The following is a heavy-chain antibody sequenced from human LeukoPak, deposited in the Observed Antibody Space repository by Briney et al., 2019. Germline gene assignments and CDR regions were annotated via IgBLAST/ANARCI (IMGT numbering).Heavy chain of an antibody. CDR1: GGSFSGYY. D-gene: IGHD3-22*01. CDR3: ARGTYYYDSSGYYYPLYFDY. CDR2: INHSGST. Sequence: SETLSLTCAVYGGSFSGYYWSWIRQPPGKGLEWIGEINHSGSTNYNPSLKSRVTISVDTSKNQFSLKLSSVTAADTAVYYCARGTYYYDSSGYYYPLYFDYWGQGTLVTVSS. V-gene: IGHV4-34*01. J-gene: IGHJ4*02.